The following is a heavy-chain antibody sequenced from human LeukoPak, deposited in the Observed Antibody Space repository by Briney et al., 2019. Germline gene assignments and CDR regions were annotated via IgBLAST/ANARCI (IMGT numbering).Heavy chain of an antibody. CDR3: AKPRDTIGWYYFDY. V-gene: IGHV3-23*01. J-gene: IGHJ4*02. D-gene: IGHD6-19*01. Sequence: PGGSLRLSCAASGFTFSSYAMSWVRQAPGKGLEWVSAISGRDATTYYSDSVKGRFTISRDNSMNTLFLQMNSLRADDTAVYYCAKPRDTIGWYYFDYWSQGTLVTVSS. CDR2: ISGRDATT. CDR1: GFTFSSYA.